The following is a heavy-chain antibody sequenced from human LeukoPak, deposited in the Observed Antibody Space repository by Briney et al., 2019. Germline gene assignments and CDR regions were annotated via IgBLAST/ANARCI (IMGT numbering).Heavy chain of an antibody. CDR1: GFTLSSSA. V-gene: IGHV3-21*01. CDR3: TRDATYYLRYGYFDY. CDR2: INNVASHI. Sequence: GGSLRLSCAASGFTLSSSAMNWVRQAPGKGLEWVSSINNVASHIYYAGSVRGRFTISRDNAKNSVYLQMNSLRAEDTAVYYCTRDATYYLRYGYFDYWGQGTLVTVSS. J-gene: IGHJ4*02. D-gene: IGHD2/OR15-2a*01.